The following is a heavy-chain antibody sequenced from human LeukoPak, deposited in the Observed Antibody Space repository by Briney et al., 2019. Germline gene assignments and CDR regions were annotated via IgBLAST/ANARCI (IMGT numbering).Heavy chain of an antibody. Sequence: SETLSLTYTVSGGSISSYYWSWIRQPPGKGLEWIGYIYYSGSTNYNPSHKSRVTISVDTSKNQFSLKLSSVTAADTAVYYCARGSLRYFDWLNYFDYWGQGTLVTVSS. CDR2: IYYSGST. V-gene: IGHV4-59*01. CDR3: ARGSLRYFDWLNYFDY. J-gene: IGHJ4*02. D-gene: IGHD3-9*01. CDR1: GGSISSYY.